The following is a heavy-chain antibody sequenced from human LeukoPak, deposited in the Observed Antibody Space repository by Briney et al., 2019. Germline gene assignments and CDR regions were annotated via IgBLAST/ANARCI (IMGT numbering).Heavy chain of an antibody. Sequence: SETLSLTCTVSGGSISSNNYYWGWIRQPPGKGLEWIGSIYYSGSTYYNPSLKSRVTISVDTSKNQFSLKLSSVTAADTAVYYCARHEFDYYDSSGYSFDYWGQGTLVTVSS. J-gene: IGHJ4*02. CDR3: ARHEFDYYDSSGYSFDY. CDR2: IYYSGST. D-gene: IGHD3-22*01. V-gene: IGHV4-39*01. CDR1: GGSISSNNYY.